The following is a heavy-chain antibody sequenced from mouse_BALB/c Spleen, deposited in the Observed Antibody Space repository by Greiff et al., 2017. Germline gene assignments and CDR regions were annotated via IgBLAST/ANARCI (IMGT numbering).Heavy chain of an antibody. Sequence: VQLQESGAELVRPGTSVKVSCKASGYAFTNYLIEWVKQRPGQGLEWIGVINPGSGGTNYNEKFKGKATLTADKSSSTAYMQHSSLTSDNSAVFFCARDYSNNRAMDYWGQGTSVTVSS. CDR1: GYAFTNYL. CDR3: ARDYSNNRAMDY. CDR2: INPGSGGT. J-gene: IGHJ4*01. D-gene: IGHD2-5*01. V-gene: IGHV1-54*01.